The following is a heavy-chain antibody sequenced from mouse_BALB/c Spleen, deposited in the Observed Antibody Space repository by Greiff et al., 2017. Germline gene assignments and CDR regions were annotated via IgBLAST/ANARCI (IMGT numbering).Heavy chain of an antibody. Sequence: EVHLVESGGGLVKPGGSLKLSCAASGFTFSDYYMYWVRQTPEKRLEWVATISDGGSYTYYPDSVKGRFTISRDNAKNNLYLQMSSLKSEDTAMYYCAGGNYYFDYWGQGTTLTVSS. V-gene: IGHV5-4*02. CDR1: GFTFSDYY. CDR3: AGGNYYFDY. J-gene: IGHJ2*01. CDR2: ISDGGSYT. D-gene: IGHD2-1*01.